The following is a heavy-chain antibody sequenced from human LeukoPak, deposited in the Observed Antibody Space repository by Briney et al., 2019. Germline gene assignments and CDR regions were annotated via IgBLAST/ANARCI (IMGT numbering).Heavy chain of an antibody. CDR1: GYTFTSYY. CDR2: INPSGGST. V-gene: IGHV1-46*01. J-gene: IGHJ5*02. D-gene: IGHD3-10*01. Sequence: ASVKVSCKASGYTFTSYYMHWVRQAPGQGLEWMGIINPSGGSTSYAQKFQGRVTMTRDTSTSTVYMDLSSLRSEDTAVYYCAKSQYYYGSGSYHKSWGQGTLVTVSS. CDR3: AKSQYYYGSGSYHKS.